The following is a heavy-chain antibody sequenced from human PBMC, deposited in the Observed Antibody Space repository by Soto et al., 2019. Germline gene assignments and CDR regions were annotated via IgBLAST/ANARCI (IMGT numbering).Heavy chain of an antibody. D-gene: IGHD3-3*02. CDR3: ARPGIQTHYYFDY. V-gene: IGHV1-3*01. CDR1: GYTFTSFP. CDR2: LTAGHGDA. Sequence: ASVKVSCTASGYTFTSFPWHWVRQAPGQTLEWMGWLTAGHGDARYSQKFQGRVTITSDTSASTAYMELSSLRSEDTAVYYCARPGIQTHYYFDYWGQGTLVTVSS. J-gene: IGHJ4*02.